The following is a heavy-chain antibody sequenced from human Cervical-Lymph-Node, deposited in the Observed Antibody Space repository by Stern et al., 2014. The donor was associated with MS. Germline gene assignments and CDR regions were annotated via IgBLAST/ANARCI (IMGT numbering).Heavy chain of an antibody. D-gene: IGHD6-13*01. CDR1: QINFVDYG. V-gene: IGHV3-9*01. CDR2: TGWNSATK. J-gene: IGHJ5*01. Sequence: EVQLVETEGDLVQPGRSHRLSWSDSQINFVDYGFHWVRQVPGNGLELVAGTGWNSATKVYADSVKGRFTISRDNARDSLYLQMNNLTPDDTALYYCAKSYSSSWSGWIDSWGQGILVTVSS. CDR3: AKSYSSSWSGWIDS.